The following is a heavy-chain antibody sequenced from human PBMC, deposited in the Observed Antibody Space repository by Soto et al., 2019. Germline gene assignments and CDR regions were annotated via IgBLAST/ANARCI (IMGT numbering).Heavy chain of an antibody. CDR2: IIPIFGTA. Sequence: QVQLVQSGAEVKKPGSSVKVSCKASGGTFSSYAISWVRQAPGQGLEWMGAIIPIFGTANYAQKFQGRVTITADESTSTAYMELSSQRSEDTAVYYCARNYYDSSGYHYYGMDVWGQGTTVTVSS. CDR1: GGTFSSYA. CDR3: ARNYYDSSGYHYYGMDV. V-gene: IGHV1-69*01. J-gene: IGHJ6*02. D-gene: IGHD3-22*01.